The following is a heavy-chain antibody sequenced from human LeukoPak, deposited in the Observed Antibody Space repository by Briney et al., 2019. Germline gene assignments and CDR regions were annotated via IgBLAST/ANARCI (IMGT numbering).Heavy chain of an antibody. CDR3: ASGRGYSYGFDY. D-gene: IGHD5-18*01. J-gene: IGHJ4*02. CDR2: IKQGGSEK. CDR1: GFTLSSYW. V-gene: IGHV3-7*01. Sequence: GGSLRLSCAASGFTLSSYWMSWVRQAPGKGLEWVANIKQGGSEKYYVDSVKGRFTISRDNAENSLYLQMNSLRAEDTAVYYCASGRGYSYGFDYWGQGTLVTVSS.